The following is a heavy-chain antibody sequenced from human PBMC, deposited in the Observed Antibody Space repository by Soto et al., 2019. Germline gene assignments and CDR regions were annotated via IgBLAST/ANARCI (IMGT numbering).Heavy chain of an antibody. CDR1: GFTLSNHA. CDR3: VRQTAAGGGALLYFDS. V-gene: IGHV3-23*01. D-gene: IGHD6-13*01. J-gene: IGHJ4*02. CDR2: ISASGGDT. Sequence: EVQLLESGGGLVQPGGSLRLSCAASGFTLSNHAMYWVRQAPGRGLEWVSTISASGGDTYYADTVRGRFTISRDKSKNTLDLQMNSLRAEDTAVYHCVRQTAAGGGALLYFDSWGQGALVTVSS.